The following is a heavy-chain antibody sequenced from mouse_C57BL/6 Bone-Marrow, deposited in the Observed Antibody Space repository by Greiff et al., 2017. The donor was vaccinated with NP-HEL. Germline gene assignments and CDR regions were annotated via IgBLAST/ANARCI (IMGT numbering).Heavy chain of an antibody. CDR3: ARVYAMDY. CDR1: GFTFSSYA. CDR2: ISSGSSTI. Sequence: EVHLVESGEGLVKPGGSLKLSCAASGFTFSSYAMSWVRQTPEKRLEWVAYISSGSSTIYYADTVKGRFTISRDNAKNTLFLQMTSLRSEDTAMYYCARVYAMDYWGQGTSVTVSS. J-gene: IGHJ4*01. V-gene: IGHV5-17*01.